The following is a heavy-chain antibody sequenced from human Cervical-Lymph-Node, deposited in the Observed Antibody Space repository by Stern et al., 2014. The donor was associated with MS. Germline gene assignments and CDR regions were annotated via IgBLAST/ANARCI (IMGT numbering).Heavy chain of an antibody. CDR1: GGTFTSFS. Sequence: VQLVESEAEVKKPGSSVKVSCKASGGTFTSFSINWVRQVPGQSLEWMGGIIPIFDTPNFAQKFQGRVTITADSTTSTVYMALNSLRSDDTAVYYCVLPSTVTTAAFDVWGRGTMVTVSS. CDR2: IIPIFDTP. D-gene: IGHD4-17*01. V-gene: IGHV1-69*06. CDR3: VLPSTVTTAAFDV. J-gene: IGHJ3*01.